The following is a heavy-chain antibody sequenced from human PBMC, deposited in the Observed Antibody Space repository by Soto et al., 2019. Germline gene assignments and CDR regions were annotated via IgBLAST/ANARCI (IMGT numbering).Heavy chain of an antibody. CDR2: ISGSGCST. J-gene: IGHJ4*02. CDR1: GFTFSSYA. CDR3: AKEGGRDYGSGLDY. Sequence: EVQLLESGGGLVQPGGSLRLSCAASGFTFSSYAMSWVRQAPGKGLEWVSGISGSGCSTYYADSVKGRFTISRDNSKNTLYLKMNSLRAEDTAVYYCAKEGGRDYGSGLDYWGQGTLVTVSS. D-gene: IGHD3-10*01. V-gene: IGHV3-23*01.